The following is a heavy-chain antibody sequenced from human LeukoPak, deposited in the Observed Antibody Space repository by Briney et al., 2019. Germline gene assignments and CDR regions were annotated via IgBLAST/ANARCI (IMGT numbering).Heavy chain of an antibody. J-gene: IGHJ4*02. CDR3: AXVRYRLAETYIDY. CDR1: GYSFTGYY. V-gene: IGHV1-2*02. D-gene: IGHD3-16*01. CDR2: INPNSGDT. Sequence: ASVKVSCKASGYSFTGYYMHWVRQAPGQGLEWMGWINPNSGDTNYAQKFQGRVTMTRDTSISTAYMELSRLRSDDTAVYYCAXVRYRLAETYIDYWGQGTLVTVSS.